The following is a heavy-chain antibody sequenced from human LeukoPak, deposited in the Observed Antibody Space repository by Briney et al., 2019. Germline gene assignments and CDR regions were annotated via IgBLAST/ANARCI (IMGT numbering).Heavy chain of an antibody. V-gene: IGHV4-34*01. CDR1: GGSFSGYY. D-gene: IGHD3-22*01. CDR3: ARRPRYTDYESRSYYFDY. CDR2: INHSGST. Sequence: SETLSLTCAVYGGSFSGYYWSWIRQPPGKGLEWIGEINHSGSTNYNPSLKSRVTISVDTSKNQFSLKLSSVTAADTAVYYCARRPRYTDYESRSYYFDYWGQGTLVTVSS. J-gene: IGHJ4*02.